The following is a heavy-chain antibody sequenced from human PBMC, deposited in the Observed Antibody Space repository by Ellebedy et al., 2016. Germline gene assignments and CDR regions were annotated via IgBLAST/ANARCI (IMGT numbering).Heavy chain of an antibody. CDR3: AKETITFGGVFDY. D-gene: IGHD3-16*01. V-gene: IGHV3-23*01. CDR1: RFTFSSYA. Sequence: GESLKISCAASRFTFSSYAMSWVRQAPGKGLEWVSAISGSGGSTYYADSVKGRFTISRDNSKNTLYLQMNSLGAEDTALYSWAKETITFGGVFDYWGQGILVIVSS. CDR2: ISGSGGST. J-gene: IGHJ4*02.